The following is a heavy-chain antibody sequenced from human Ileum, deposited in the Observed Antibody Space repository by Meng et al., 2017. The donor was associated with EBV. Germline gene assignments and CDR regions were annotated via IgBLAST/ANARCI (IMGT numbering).Heavy chain of an antibody. V-gene: IGHV4-30-4*01. CDR2: IYNSGST. J-gene: IGHJ4*02. CDR1: GGSISSGDYY. CDR3: AREGRSHQVGVSVY. Sequence: VQLQESGTGLVKPAQTLSLTCTVSGGSISSGDYYWSLIRQPPGKGLEWIGYIYNSGSTYYNPSLKSRVTISVDTSKNQFSLKLRFVTAADTAVYYCAREGRSHQVGVSVYWGQGNLVTVSS. D-gene: IGHD2-21*01.